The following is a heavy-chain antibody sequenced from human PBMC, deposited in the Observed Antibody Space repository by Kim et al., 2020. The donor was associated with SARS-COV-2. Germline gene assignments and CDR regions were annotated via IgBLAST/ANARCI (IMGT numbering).Heavy chain of an antibody. CDR1: GYTFMTYA. V-gene: IGHV1-3*01. CDR2: INPGNGNT. CDR3: ARDVAGARKYFDY. J-gene: IGHJ4*02. Sequence: ASVKVSCKASGYTFMTYAIHWVRQAPGERLEWMGWINPGNGNTKYSQKVKGRVAITTDTSANIAYLELRGLKSEDTAVYYCARDVAGARKYFDYWGQGTLVSVSS.